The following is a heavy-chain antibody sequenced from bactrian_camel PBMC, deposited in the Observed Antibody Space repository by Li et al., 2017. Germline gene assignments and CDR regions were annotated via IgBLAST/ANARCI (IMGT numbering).Heavy chain of an antibody. CDR2: IDTSGHRT. CDR3: AAAKGLPDLLRGGYLSARSYNY. CDR1: GYYEGLHC. D-gene: IGHD3*01. V-gene: IGHV3S54*01. J-gene: IGHJ4*01. Sequence: QVQLVESGGGSVQAGGSLRLSCVASGYYEGLHCMAWFRQGLGNKREGVAMIDTSGHRTYYADSVNGRFTVSHDNAKNTLYLQMNSLKPEDTAIYYCAAAKGLPDLLRGGYLSARSYNYWGRGTQVTVS.